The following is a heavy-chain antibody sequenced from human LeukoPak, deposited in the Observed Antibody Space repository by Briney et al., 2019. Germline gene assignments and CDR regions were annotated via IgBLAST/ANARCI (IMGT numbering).Heavy chain of an antibody. J-gene: IGHJ4*02. D-gene: IGHD5-12*01. V-gene: IGHV3-20*04. CDR3: ARDRTYSGYNFDY. CDR2: INWNGGST. Sequence: GGSLRLSCAASGFTFSSYAMSWVRQAPGKGLEWVSDINWNGGSTGYADSVKGRFTISRDNAKNSLYLQMNSLRAEDAALYYCARDRTYSGYNFDYWGQGTLVTVSS. CDR1: GFTFSSYA.